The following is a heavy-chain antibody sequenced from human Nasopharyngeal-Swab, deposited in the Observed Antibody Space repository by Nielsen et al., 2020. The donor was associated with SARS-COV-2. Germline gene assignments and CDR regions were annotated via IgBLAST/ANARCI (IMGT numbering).Heavy chain of an antibody. CDR2: ISGSGGST. CDR1: GFTFSSYA. D-gene: IGHD3-22*01. V-gene: IGHV3-23*01. J-gene: IGHJ4*02. Sequence: GGSLRLSCAASGFTFSSYAMSWVRQAPGQGLEWVSAISGSGGSTYYADSVKGRFTISRDNSKNTLYLQMNSLRAEDTAVYYCAKEEAGYYYDSSGVRGFDYWGQGTLVTVSS. CDR3: AKEEAGYYYDSSGVRGFDY.